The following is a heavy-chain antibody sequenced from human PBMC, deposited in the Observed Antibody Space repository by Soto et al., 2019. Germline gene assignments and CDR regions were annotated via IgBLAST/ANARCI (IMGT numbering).Heavy chain of an antibody. D-gene: IGHD3-3*01. J-gene: IGHJ6*02. CDR2: IIPIFGTA. CDR3: ARGDFWSGYYYYYYGMHV. V-gene: IGHV1-69*13. CDR1: GGTFSSYA. Sequence: SVKVSCKASGGTFSSYAISWVRQAPGQGLEWMGGIIPIFGTANYAQKFQGRVTITADESTSTAYMELSSLRSEDTAVYYCARGDFWSGYYYYYYGMHVWGQGTTVTVYS.